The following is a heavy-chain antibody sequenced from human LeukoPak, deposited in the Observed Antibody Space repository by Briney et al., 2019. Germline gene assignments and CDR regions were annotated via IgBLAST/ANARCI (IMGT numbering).Heavy chain of an antibody. Sequence: PETLSLTCTVSGGSISSYYWSWIRQPPGKGLEWIGYIYYSGSTNYKPSLKSRVTISVDTSKNQFSLKLSSVTAADTAVYYCARGGYYGSGNDFRFDPWGQGTLVTVSS. D-gene: IGHD3-10*01. CDR3: ARGGYYGSGNDFRFDP. CDR2: IYYSGST. CDR1: GGSISSYY. V-gene: IGHV4-59*01. J-gene: IGHJ5*02.